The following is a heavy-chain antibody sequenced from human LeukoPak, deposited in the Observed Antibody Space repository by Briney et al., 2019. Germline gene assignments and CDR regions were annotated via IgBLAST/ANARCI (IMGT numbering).Heavy chain of an antibody. V-gene: IGHV3-30-3*01. CDR2: ISYDGSNK. J-gene: IGHJ4*02. D-gene: IGHD4-23*01. CDR1: GFTFSSYE. Sequence: GGSLRLSCAASGFTFSSYEMNWVRQAPGKGLEWVAVISYDGSNKYYADSVKGRFTISRDNSKNTLYLQMNSLRAEDAAVYYCARDPSYGGNSALGFDYWGQGTLVTVSS. CDR3: ARDPSYGGNSALGFDY.